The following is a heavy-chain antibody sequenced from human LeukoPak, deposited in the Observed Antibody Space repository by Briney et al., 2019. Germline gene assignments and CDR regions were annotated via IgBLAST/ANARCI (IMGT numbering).Heavy chain of an antibody. CDR3: ARTSYYDFWSGSAIADSYFDL. CDR1: SYTFTSYG. D-gene: IGHD3-3*01. V-gene: IGHV1-18*01. Sequence: ASVKVSCKASSYTFTSYGISWVRQAPGQGLEWMGWISAYNGNTNYAQKLRGRATMTTDTSTSTAYMELRSLRSDDTAVYYCARTSYYDFWSGSAIADSYFDLWGRGTLVTVSS. CDR2: ISAYNGNT. J-gene: IGHJ2*01.